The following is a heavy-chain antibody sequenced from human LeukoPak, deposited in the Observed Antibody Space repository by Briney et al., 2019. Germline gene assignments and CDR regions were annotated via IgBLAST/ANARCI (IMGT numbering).Heavy chain of an antibody. J-gene: IGHJ6*03. Sequence: GASVKVSCKASGGTFTSYGISWVRQAPGQGLEWMGWISAYNGNTNYAQKLQGRVTMTTDTSTSTAYMELRSLRSDDTAVYYCARDWLVHPLYYYYMDVWGKGTTVTVSS. CDR2: ISAYNGNT. CDR1: GGTFTSYG. D-gene: IGHD6-19*01. V-gene: IGHV1-18*01. CDR3: ARDWLVHPLYYYYMDV.